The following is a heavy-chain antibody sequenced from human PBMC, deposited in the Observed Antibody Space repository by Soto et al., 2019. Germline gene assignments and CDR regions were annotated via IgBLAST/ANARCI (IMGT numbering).Heavy chain of an antibody. CDR3: AAPRWGGSFLSWTPY. CDR1: GFTFSNYA. Sequence: EVQLLESGGGLIHPGGSLRLSCAASGFTFSNYAMSWVRQTPGKGLEWVSAISDSGVSTYYADSVKGRFTISRDNSKNTLNLQMDSLRAEDTAVYYCAAPRWGGSFLSWTPYWGQGTLVTVSS. D-gene: IGHD1-26*01. V-gene: IGHV3-23*01. CDR2: ISDSGVST. J-gene: IGHJ4*02.